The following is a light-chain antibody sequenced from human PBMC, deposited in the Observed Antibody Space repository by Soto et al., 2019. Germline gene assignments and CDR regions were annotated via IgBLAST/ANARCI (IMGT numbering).Light chain of an antibody. CDR3: SSYTSSTTPV. CDR1: SSDVGGYAY. Sequence: QSALTQPASVSGSPGQSITISCTGTSSDVGGYAYVSWYQQYPGKAPKLVISEVSNRPSGVSHRFSGSRSGNTAYLTISGLQAEDEADYYCSSYTSSTTPVFGGGTKLIVL. CDR2: EVS. V-gene: IGLV2-14*01. J-gene: IGLJ3*02.